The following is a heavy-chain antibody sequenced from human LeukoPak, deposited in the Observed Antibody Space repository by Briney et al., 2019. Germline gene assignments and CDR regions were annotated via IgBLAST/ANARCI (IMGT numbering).Heavy chain of an antibody. CDR1: GFTFDDYG. J-gene: IGHJ4*02. D-gene: IGHD6-19*01. CDR3: ERDAYSSGWYSPDS. V-gene: IGHV3-20*04. Sequence: GGSLRLSCAASGFTFDDYGMSWVRQAPGKGLEWVSGINWNGGSTGYADSVKGRFTISRDNAKNSLYLQMNSLRAEDTALYYCERDAYSSGWYSPDSWGQGTLVTVSS. CDR2: INWNGGST.